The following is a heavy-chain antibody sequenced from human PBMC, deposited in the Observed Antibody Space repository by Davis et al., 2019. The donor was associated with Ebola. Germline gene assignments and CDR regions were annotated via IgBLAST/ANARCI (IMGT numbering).Heavy chain of an antibody. D-gene: IGHD4-23*01. CDR1: GGSISSSSYY. CDR3: ASLITVVTPVDC. CDR2: VYHTGSA. Sequence: SETLSLTCTVSGGSISSSSYYWGWIRQPPGKGLEWIGEVYHTGSANYNPSLKSRVTISVDNSKNQFSLRLSSVTAADTAVYYCASLITVVTPVDCWGQGTLVTVSS. V-gene: IGHV4-39*07. J-gene: IGHJ4*02.